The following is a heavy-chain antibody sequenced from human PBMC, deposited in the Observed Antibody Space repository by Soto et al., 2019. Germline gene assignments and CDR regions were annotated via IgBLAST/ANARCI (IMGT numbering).Heavy chain of an antibody. D-gene: IGHD3-9*01. CDR3: ARDYVLRYFDWLDLGIGSSPHRNYGMDV. CDR2: INPSGGST. V-gene: IGHV1-46*01. J-gene: IGHJ6*02. CDR1: GYTFTSYY. Sequence: GASVKVSCKASGYTFTSYYMXWVRQAPGQGLEWMGIINPSGGSTSYAQKFQGRVTMTRDTSTSTVYMELSSLRSEDTAVYYCARDYVLRYFDWLDLGIGSSPHRNYGMDVWGQGTTVTVSS.